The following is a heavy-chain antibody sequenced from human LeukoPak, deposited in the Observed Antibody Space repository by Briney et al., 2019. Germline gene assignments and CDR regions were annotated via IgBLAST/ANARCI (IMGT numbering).Heavy chain of an antibody. CDR3: ARGENRAEFDY. D-gene: IGHD2/OR15-2a*01. V-gene: IGHV4-59*01. CDR2: IYYSGST. J-gene: IGHJ4*02. CDR1: GGSISSYY. Sequence: SETLSLTCIVSGGSISSYYWSWIRQPPGKGLEWIGYIYYSGSTNYNPSLMSRVTISVDTSKNQFSLKLSSVTAADTAVYYCARGENRAEFDYWGQGTLVTVSS.